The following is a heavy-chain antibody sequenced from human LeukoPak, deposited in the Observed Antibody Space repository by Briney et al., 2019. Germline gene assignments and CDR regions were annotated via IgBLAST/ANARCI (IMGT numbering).Heavy chain of an antibody. CDR3: AKAKSSGWYYFDY. V-gene: IGHV3-23*01. D-gene: IGHD6-19*01. J-gene: IGHJ4*02. Sequence: GGSPRLSCAASGFTFSSYGMSWVRQAPGKGLEWVSAISGSGGSTYYADSVKGRFTISRDNSKNTLYLQMNSLRAEDTAVYYCAKAKSSGWYYFDYWGQGTLVTVSS. CDR1: GFTFSSYG. CDR2: ISGSGGST.